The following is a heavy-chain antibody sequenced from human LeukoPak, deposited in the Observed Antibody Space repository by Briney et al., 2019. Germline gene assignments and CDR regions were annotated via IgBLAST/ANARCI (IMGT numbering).Heavy chain of an antibody. CDR2: ISPYNGNT. D-gene: IGHD3-3*02. CDR1: GYTFTSYS. CDR3: ARSVRLGGTFGVANYYMDV. V-gene: IGHV1-18*01. Sequence: ASVKVSCKTSGYTFTSYSISWVRQAPGQGLEWMGSISPYNGNTNYAQKLQGRVTMTTDTSTSTAYMELRSLRSDDTAVYYCARSVRLGGTFGVANYYMDVWGKGTTVTVSS. J-gene: IGHJ6*03.